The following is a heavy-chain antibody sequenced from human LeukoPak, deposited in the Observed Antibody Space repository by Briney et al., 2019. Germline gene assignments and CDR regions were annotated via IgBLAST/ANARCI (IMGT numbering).Heavy chain of an antibody. CDR3: ARDQGYSSEGGVDP. J-gene: IGHJ5*02. D-gene: IGHD6-25*01. Sequence: SETLSLTCAVSGYSISSGYYWGWIRQPPGKGLEWIGSIYHSGSTYYNPSLKSRVTISVDTSKNQFSLKLSSVTAADTAVYYCARDQGYSSEGGVDPWRQGTLVTVSS. CDR2: IYHSGST. CDR1: GYSISSGYY. V-gene: IGHV4-38-2*02.